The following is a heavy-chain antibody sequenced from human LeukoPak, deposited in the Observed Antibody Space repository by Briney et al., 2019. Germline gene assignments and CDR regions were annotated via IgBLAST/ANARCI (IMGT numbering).Heavy chain of an antibody. J-gene: IGHJ3*02. D-gene: IGHD6-25*01. CDR3: ARHVVAARDAFDI. CDR2: MYNSGNT. CDR1: GGPISSYY. Sequence: SETLSLTCTVSGGPISSYYWSWIRQPPGKGLEWIGYMYNSGNTNYNPSLKSRVTISADTSKNEFSLKLTSVTAADTAVYYCARHVVAARDAFDIWGQGTMVTVSS. V-gene: IGHV4-59*08.